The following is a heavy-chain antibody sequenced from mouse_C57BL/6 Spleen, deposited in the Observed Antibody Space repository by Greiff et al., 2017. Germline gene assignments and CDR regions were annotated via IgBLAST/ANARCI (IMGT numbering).Heavy chain of an antibody. V-gene: IGHV5-6*01. CDR2: ISSGGSYT. CDR1: GFTFSSYG. D-gene: IGHD1-1*01. CDR3: ARHESFYYGSSYGWFAY. Sequence: EVQRVESGGDLVKPGGSLKLSCAASGFTFSSYGMSWVRQTPDKRLEWVATISSGGSYTYYPDSLKGRFTISRDNAKNTLYLQMSSLKSEDTAMYYCARHESFYYGSSYGWFAYWGQGTLVTVSA. J-gene: IGHJ3*01.